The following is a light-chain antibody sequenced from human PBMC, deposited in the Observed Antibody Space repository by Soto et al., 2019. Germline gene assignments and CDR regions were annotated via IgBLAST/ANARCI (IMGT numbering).Light chain of an antibody. J-gene: IGKJ1*01. CDR1: QSLSSN. V-gene: IGKV3-15*01. CDR3: QQYNNWPWT. Sequence: EIVLTQSPGTLSLSPVERATLSCRASQSLSSNYLAWYQQRPGQAPRLLIYGASTRATSFPARFSGSGSGTDFTLTISSLQSEDFAVYYCQQYNNWPWTFGQGTKVDI. CDR2: GAS.